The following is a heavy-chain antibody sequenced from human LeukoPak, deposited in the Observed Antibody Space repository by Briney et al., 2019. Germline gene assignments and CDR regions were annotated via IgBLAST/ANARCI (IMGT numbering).Heavy chain of an antibody. Sequence: GGSLRLSCAASGFTFANTWMHWVRQAPGKGLVWVSIINNDGSSTNYADSVKGRFAISRNNAKNTLYLQMNSLRDEDTAVYYCVIGGTYGSGSWGQGTLVTVSS. CDR3: VIGGTYGSGS. CDR2: INNDGSST. CDR1: GFTFANTW. D-gene: IGHD3-10*01. V-gene: IGHV3-74*01. J-gene: IGHJ4*02.